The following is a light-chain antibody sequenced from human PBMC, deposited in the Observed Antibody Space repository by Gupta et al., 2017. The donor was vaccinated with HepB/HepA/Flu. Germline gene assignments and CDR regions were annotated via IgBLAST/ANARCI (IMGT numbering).Light chain of an antibody. Sequence: DIQMTQSPSTLSASLGARVTITCRASQSINDWVAWYQQKRGNAPKLLIAKSTNLEIGVPTRFVGRGARTESTLTITILPPNDSATYCCLRYNGYSWTFGQGTKVETK. CDR1: QSINDW. CDR3: LRYNGYSWT. CDR2: KST. V-gene: IGKV1-5*03. J-gene: IGKJ1*01.